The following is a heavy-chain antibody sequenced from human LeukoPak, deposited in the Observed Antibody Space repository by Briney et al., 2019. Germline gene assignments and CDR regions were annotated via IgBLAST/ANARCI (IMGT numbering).Heavy chain of an antibody. CDR3: VRDSLYDSRYYYYGLDV. CDR1: GFTFSSYA. D-gene: IGHD3-22*01. J-gene: IGHJ6*02. Sequence: GGSLRLSCAASGFTFSSYAMSWVRQAPGKGLEWVSAISGSAGSTYYADSVKGRFTISRDSSKNTLYLQMNSLRDEDTAVYYCVRDSLYDSRYYYYGLDVWGQGTTVAVSS. V-gene: IGHV3-23*01. CDR2: ISGSAGST.